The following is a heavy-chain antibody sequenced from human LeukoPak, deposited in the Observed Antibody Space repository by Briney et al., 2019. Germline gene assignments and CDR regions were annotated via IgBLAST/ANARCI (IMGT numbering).Heavy chain of an antibody. CDR2: ISGSGGST. Sequence: GGSLRLSCAASGFTFSSDAMNWVRQAPGKGLEWVSAISGSGGSTYYADSVKGRFTISRDNSKNTLYLQMNSLRAEDTAVYYCAKDAYYYDSSGYYSHFDYWGQGTLVTVSS. CDR3: AKDAYYYDSSGYYSHFDY. CDR1: GFTFSSDA. D-gene: IGHD3-22*01. V-gene: IGHV3-23*01. J-gene: IGHJ4*02.